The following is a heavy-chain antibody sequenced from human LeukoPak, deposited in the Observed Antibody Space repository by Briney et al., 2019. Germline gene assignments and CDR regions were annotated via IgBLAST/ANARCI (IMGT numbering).Heavy chain of an antibody. CDR3: ARGNPDYDFWSNYYKYYYFDY. CDR1: GFTFRSHW. J-gene: IGHJ4*02. CDR2: IKNDGSEK. V-gene: IGHV3-7*01. Sequence: PGGSLRLSCEASGFTFRSHWMSWVRQAPGKGLEWVANIKNDGSEKYYLDSVKGRFSISRDNAQSSLSLQMNSLRDKDTAVYFCARGNPDYDFWSNYYKYYYFDYWGLGTLVTVSS. D-gene: IGHD3-3*01.